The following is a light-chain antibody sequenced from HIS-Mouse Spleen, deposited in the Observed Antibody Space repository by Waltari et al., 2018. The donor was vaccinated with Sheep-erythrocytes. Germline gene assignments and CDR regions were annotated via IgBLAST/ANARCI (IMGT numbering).Light chain of an antibody. J-gene: IGLJ3*02. CDR3: YSTDSSGNHWV. V-gene: IGLV3-10*01. CDR1: ALPKKY. Sequence: SYELTQPPSVSVSPGQTARITCPGEALPKKYAYWYQQKSGQAPVLVIYEDRKRPSGIPERFSGSSSGTMATLTISGAQVEDDADYYCYSTDSSGNHWVFGGGTKLTVL. CDR2: EDR.